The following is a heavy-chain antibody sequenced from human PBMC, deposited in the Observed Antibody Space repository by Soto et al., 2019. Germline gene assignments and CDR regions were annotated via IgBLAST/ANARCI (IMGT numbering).Heavy chain of an antibody. CDR3: ALDFLRGFAVAGYDY. V-gene: IGHV3-23*01. J-gene: IGHJ4*02. CDR1: GFTFSSYA. Sequence: PGGSLRLSCAASGFTFSSYAMSWVRQAPGKGLEWVSAISARDGSTNYADSVKGRFTISRDNSKNTLYLQMNSLRAEDTAVYYCALDFLRGFAVAGYDYWCQGTLVTVSS. D-gene: IGHD6-19*01. CDR2: ISARDGST.